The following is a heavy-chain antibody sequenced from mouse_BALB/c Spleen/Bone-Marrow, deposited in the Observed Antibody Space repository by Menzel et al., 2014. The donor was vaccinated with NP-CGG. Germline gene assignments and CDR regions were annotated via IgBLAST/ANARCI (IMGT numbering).Heavy chain of an antibody. Sequence: DLVKPGASVKLSRKASGYTFTSYWINWIKQRPGQGLEWIGRIAPGSGSTYYNEMFKGKATLTVDTSSSTAYIQLSSLSSEDSAVYFCARGYGNSAWFAYWGQGTLVTVSA. CDR2: IAPGSGST. CDR3: ARGYGNSAWFAY. V-gene: IGHV1S41*01. J-gene: IGHJ3*01. CDR1: GYTFTSYW. D-gene: IGHD2-10*02.